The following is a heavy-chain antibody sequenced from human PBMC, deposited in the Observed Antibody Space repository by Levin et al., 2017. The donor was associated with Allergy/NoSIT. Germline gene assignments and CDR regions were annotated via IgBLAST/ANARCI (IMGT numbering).Heavy chain of an antibody. D-gene: IGHD1-26*01. J-gene: IGHJ6*03. CDR3: ARGRLSSYCYYYMDV. V-gene: IGHV2-70*01. CDR1: GFSLSTIKMS. Sequence: SGPTLVKPTQTLTLTCTFSGFSLSTIKMSVNWMRQPPGKALEWLALINWDDDKYYSTSLKTRLTLSKDTSKNEVVLTMTNMDPADTATYYCARGRLSSYCYYYMDVWGKGTTVTVSS. CDR2: INWDDDK.